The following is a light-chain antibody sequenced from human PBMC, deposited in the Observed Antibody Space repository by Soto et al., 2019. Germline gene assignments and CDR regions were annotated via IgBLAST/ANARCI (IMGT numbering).Light chain of an antibody. Sequence: EIVMTQSPATLSVSPEERATLSCRASQSVSSNLAWYQQKPGQAPRLLIYGASTRATGIPARFSGSGSGTEFTLTISSLQSEDFAVYYCKQYNNWPPRTFGQGTKLEIK. CDR3: KQYNNWPPRT. CDR1: QSVSSN. V-gene: IGKV3-15*01. CDR2: GAS. J-gene: IGKJ2*01.